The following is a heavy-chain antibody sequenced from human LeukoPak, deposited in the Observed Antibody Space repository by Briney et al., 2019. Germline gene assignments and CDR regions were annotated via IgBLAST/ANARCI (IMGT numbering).Heavy chain of an antibody. J-gene: IGHJ4*02. CDR2: ISSSSSHI. CDR1: GFTFSSYS. Sequence: GGSLRLSCAASGFTFSSYSMNWVRQAPGKGLEWVSSISSSSSHIFYADSLKGRFTISRDNAKNSLDLQMNSLRAEDTAVYYCARGTMARGIPQGGYWGQGTLVTVSS. CDR3: ARGTMARGIPQGGY. D-gene: IGHD3-10*01. V-gene: IGHV3-21*01.